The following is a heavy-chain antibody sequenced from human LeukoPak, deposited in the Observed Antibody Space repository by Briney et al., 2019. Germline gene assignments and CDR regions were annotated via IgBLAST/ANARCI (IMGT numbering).Heavy chain of an antibody. J-gene: IGHJ4*02. D-gene: IGHD1-26*01. CDR1: GYTFTSYD. CDR2: MNPNSGNT. CDR3: ARGRRYSGSFVVY. V-gene: IGHV1-8*01. Sequence: ASVKVSCKASGYTFTSYDINWVRQATGQGLERMGWMNPNSGNTGYAQKFQGRVTMTRNTSISTAYMELSSLRSEDTAVYYCARGRRYSGSFVVYWGQGTLVTVSS.